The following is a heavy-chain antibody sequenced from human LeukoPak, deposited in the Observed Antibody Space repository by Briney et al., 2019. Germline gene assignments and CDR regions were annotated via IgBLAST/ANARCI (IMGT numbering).Heavy chain of an antibody. CDR2: INPSGGST. D-gene: IGHD3-3*01. V-gene: IGHV1-46*03. Sequence: ASVKVSCKASGYTFTSYYMHWVRQAPGQGLEWMGIINPSGGSTSYAQKFQGRVTMTRDTSTSTVYMELSSLRSEDTAVYYCAREAATIFGVVIMSWFDPWGQGTLVTVSS. CDR3: AREAATIFGVVIMSWFDP. J-gene: IGHJ5*02. CDR1: GYTFTSYY.